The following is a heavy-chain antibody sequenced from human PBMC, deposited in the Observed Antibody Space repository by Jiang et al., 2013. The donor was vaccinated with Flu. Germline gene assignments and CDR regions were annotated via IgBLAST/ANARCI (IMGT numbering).Heavy chain of an antibody. CDR3: ARAKTGDDYGDYVYYYGMDV. V-gene: IGHV4-61*08. CDR1: GASVSSGGVY. Sequence: GSGLVKPSQTLSVTCTVSGASVSSGGVYWGWIRQHPGKGLEWIGYIYYSGSTNYNPSLKSRVTISVDTSKNQFSLKLSSVTAADTAVYYCARAKTGDDYGDYVYYYGMDVWGQ. D-gene: IGHD4-17*01. CDR2: IYYSGST. J-gene: IGHJ6*02.